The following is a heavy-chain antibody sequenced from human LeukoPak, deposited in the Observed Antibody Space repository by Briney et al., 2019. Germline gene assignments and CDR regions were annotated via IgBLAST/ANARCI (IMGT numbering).Heavy chain of an antibody. J-gene: IGHJ4*02. Sequence: GGSLRLSCAASGFTFSSYAMSWVRQAPGKGLGWVSAISGSGGSTYYADSVKGRFTISRDNSKNTLYLQMNSLRAEDTAVYYCAKDGSRVIVATFDYWGQGTLVTVSS. CDR3: AKDGSRVIVATFDY. D-gene: IGHD2-21*01. V-gene: IGHV3-23*01. CDR1: GFTFSSYA. CDR2: ISGSGGST.